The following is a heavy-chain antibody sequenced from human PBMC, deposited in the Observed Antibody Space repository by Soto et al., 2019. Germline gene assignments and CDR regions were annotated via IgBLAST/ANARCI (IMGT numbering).Heavy chain of an antibody. J-gene: IGHJ5*02. D-gene: IGHD3-22*01. CDR1: GFTFSSYD. V-gene: IGHV3-48*02. CDR3: ARGADYDSSGIRLNWFDP. Sequence: GVLRLSCAASGFTFSSYDMNWVRQAPGKGLEWVSYISSSSSTIYYADSVKGRFTISRDNAKNSLYLQMNSLRDEDTAVYYCARGADYDSSGIRLNWFDPWGQGTLVTVSS. CDR2: ISSSSSTI.